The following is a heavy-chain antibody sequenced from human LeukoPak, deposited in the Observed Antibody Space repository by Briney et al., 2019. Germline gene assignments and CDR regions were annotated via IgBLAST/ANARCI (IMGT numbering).Heavy chain of an antibody. CDR2: ISGSGGST. D-gene: IGHD1-26*01. CDR1: GFTFSSYA. Sequence: GGSLRLSCAASGFTFSSYAMSWVRQAPGKGLEWVSAISGSGGSTYYADSVKGRFTISRDNSKNTLYLQMNSLRAEDTAVYYCASDGWELTPTYYFDYWGQGTLVTVSS. J-gene: IGHJ4*02. V-gene: IGHV3-23*01. CDR3: ASDGWELTPTYYFDY.